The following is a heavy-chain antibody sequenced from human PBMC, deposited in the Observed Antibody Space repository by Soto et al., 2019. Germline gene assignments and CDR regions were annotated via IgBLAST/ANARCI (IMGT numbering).Heavy chain of an antibody. CDR1: GFTFSSYA. CDR2: ISGSGGST. V-gene: IGHV3-23*01. Sequence: EVQLLESGGGLVQPGGSLRLSCAASGFTFSSYAMSWVRQAPGKGLEWVSAISGSGGSTYYADSVKGRFTISRDNSKNTLYLQMNSLRAEDTAVYYCAKDRAYYYDSSGYYYAGFDYWGQGTLVTVSS. J-gene: IGHJ4*02. D-gene: IGHD3-22*01. CDR3: AKDRAYYYDSSGYYYAGFDY.